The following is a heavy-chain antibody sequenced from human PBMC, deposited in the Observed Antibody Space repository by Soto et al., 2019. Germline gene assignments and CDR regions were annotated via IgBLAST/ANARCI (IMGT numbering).Heavy chain of an antibody. Sequence: GSLRLSCAASGFRLSGYTMNWVRQAPGKGLEWVAVIGNSGDGTHYADSVKGRFTISRENSKNTLYLQMESLRAEDTAVYYCVKDVWDYWGQGVLVTVSS. V-gene: IGHV3-23*01. J-gene: IGHJ4*02. CDR3: VKDVWDY. CDR2: IGNSGDGT. CDR1: GFRLSGYT. D-gene: IGHD2-21*01.